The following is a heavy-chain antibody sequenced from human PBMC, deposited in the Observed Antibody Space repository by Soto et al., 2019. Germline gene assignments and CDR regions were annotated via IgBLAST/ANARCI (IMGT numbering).Heavy chain of an antibody. D-gene: IGHD2-2*02. CDR2: INAGNGNT. V-gene: IGHV1-3*01. J-gene: IGHJ4*02. CDR3: ARGVVGPAAIREPVDY. Sequence: QVQLVQSGAEVKKPGASVKVSCKASGYTFTSYAMHWVRQAPGQRLEWMGWINAGNGNTKYSRKFQGRVTITRDTPASTDYMELSSLQSEDTAVYYFARGVVGPAAIREPVDYWGKGFMVTVSS. CDR1: GYTFTSYA.